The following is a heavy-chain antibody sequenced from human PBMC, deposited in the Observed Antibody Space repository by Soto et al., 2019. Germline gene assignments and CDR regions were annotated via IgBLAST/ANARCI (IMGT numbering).Heavy chain of an antibody. V-gene: IGHV1-46*01. D-gene: IGHD6-19*01. Sequence: QVQLVQSGAEVKKPGASVKVSCKASGYTFTSYYMHWVRQAPGQGLEWMGIINPSGGSTSYAQKFQGRVTMTRDTFTSTVYMELSSLRSEDTAVYYCASEWGYSSGWYDGMDVWGQGTTVTVSS. CDR1: GYTFTSYY. CDR2: INPSGGST. J-gene: IGHJ6*02. CDR3: ASEWGYSSGWYDGMDV.